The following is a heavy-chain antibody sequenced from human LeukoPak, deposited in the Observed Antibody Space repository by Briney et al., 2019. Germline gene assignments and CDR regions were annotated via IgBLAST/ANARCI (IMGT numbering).Heavy chain of an antibody. Sequence: GGSLRLSCVASGFMFSSYWMNWVRQAPGKGLVWVSRINSDGSSTSYADSVKGRFTISRDNAKNTLYLQMNSLRAEDTAVYYCARGYYDSNDSNRSNWFDPWGQGTLVTVSS. V-gene: IGHV3-74*01. CDR3: ARGYYDSNDSNRSNWFDP. D-gene: IGHD3-22*01. CDR2: INSDGSST. J-gene: IGHJ5*02. CDR1: GFMFSSYW.